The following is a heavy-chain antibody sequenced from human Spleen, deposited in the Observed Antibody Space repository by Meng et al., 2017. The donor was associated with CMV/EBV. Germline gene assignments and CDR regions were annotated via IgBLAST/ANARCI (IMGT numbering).Heavy chain of an antibody. CDR1: GCTFTSYD. V-gene: IGHV1-8*01. CDR2: MNPKSGNT. Sequence: ASVKVSCKASGCTFTSYDINWVRQATGQGLEWMGWMNPKSGNTGYAQNFQGRVTMTWNTSISTAYMELSSLRPEDTAVYYCARGGANWADYYYYYYGMDVWGQGTTVTVSS. J-gene: IGHJ6*02. D-gene: IGHD7-27*01. CDR3: ARGGANWADYYYYYYGMDV.